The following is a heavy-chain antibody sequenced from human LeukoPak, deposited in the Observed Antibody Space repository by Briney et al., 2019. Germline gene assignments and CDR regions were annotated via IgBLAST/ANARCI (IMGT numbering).Heavy chain of an antibody. CDR2: INSDGIST. CDR3: ARDGNYYDSSGPADY. V-gene: IGHV3-74*01. Sequence: GGSLRLSCAASRFTFNMYWMHWVRQAPGKGLVWVSRINSDGISTSYADSVKGRFTISIDNAKNTLYLQMNSLRAEDTAVYYCARDGNYYDSSGPADYWGQGTLVTVSS. CDR1: RFTFNMYW. D-gene: IGHD3-22*01. J-gene: IGHJ4*02.